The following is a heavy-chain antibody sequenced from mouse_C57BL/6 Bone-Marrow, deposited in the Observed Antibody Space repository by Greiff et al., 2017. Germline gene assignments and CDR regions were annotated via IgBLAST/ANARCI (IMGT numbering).Heavy chain of an antibody. V-gene: IGHV1-80*01. J-gene: IGHJ1*03. Sequence: QVQLQQSGAELVKPGASVKISCKASGYAFSSYWMNWVKQRPGKGLEWIGQIYPGDGDTNYNGKFKGKATLTADKSSSTAYMQLSSLTSEDSAVYFCARSRIPIYYGSRDWYFDVWGTGTTVTVSS. CDR1: GYAFSSYW. CDR2: IYPGDGDT. D-gene: IGHD1-1*01. CDR3: ARSRIPIYYGSRDWYFDV.